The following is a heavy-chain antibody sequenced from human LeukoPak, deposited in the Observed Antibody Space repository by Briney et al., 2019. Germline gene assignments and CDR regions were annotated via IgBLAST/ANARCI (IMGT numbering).Heavy chain of an antibody. CDR2: ISSSSSTI. D-gene: IGHD3-9*01. CDR1: GFTFSSYS. Sequence: PGGSLRLSCAASGFTFSSYSVNWVRQAPGKGLEWVSYISSSSSTIYYADSVKGRFTISRDNAKNSLYLQMNSLRAEDTAVYYCARVPILTGYWFDPWGQGTLVTVSS. V-gene: IGHV3-48*01. J-gene: IGHJ5*02. CDR3: ARVPILTGYWFDP.